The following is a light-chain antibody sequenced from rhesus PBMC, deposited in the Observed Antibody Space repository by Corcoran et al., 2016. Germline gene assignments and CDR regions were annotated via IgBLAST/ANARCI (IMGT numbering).Light chain of an antibody. V-gene: IGKV1-94*01. CDR2: VAS. CDR3: LQDYTTPCS. CDR1: QGITKV. Sequence: DIQMTQSPSSLSSSAGYRLTFTCLSSQGITKVVNWLQHKPGKAPTLLIYVASSLQTGVSSRFSGSGSGTDYTLTISSLQPEDVATYYCLQDYTTPCSFGQGTKVEIK. J-gene: IGKJ2*01.